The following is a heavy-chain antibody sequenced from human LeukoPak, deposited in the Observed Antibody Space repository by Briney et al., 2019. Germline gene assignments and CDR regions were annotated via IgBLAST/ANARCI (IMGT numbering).Heavy chain of an antibody. CDR3: ARAEWELLRGHFDY. Sequence: PXXGLXXVXSISGSRGSTYYAHSVNGPFTISRDNSKNPLYLQMNSLRAEDTAVYYCARAEWELLRGHFDYWGQGTLVTVSS. V-gene: IGHV3-23*01. D-gene: IGHD1-26*01. CDR2: ISGSRGST. J-gene: IGHJ4*02.